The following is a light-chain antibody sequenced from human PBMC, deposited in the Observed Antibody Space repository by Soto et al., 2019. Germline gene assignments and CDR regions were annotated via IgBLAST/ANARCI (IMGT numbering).Light chain of an antibody. CDR1: QSISSW. CDR3: QQSYITPPLT. CDR2: DAS. V-gene: IGKV1-5*01. J-gene: IGKJ4*01. Sequence: DIQMTQSPSTLSASVGDRVTITCRASQSISSWLAWYQQKPGKAPKLLIYDASSLESGVPSRFSGSGSGTEFTLTISSLQPEDFATYYCQQSYITPPLTFGGGTKVDI.